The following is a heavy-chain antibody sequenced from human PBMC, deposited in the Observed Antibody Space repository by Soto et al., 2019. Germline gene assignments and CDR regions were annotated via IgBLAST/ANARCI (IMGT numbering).Heavy chain of an antibody. CDR2: IGGRFGST. D-gene: IGHD3-22*01. CDR1: GFIFTNYA. Sequence: GGSLRLSGAASGFIFTNYAMNWVRQAPGKGLEWVSAIGGRFGSTYYADSVQGRFTISRDNSKNTLYLQMNSLRAEDTAVYYCAKDAITMIVPIPKGMDVWGQGTTVTVSS. CDR3: AKDAITMIVPIPKGMDV. J-gene: IGHJ6*02. V-gene: IGHV3-23*01.